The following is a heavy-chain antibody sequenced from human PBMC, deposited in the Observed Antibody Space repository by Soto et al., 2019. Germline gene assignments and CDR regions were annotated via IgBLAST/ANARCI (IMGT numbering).Heavy chain of an antibody. J-gene: IGHJ6*02. CDR2: IWYDGSNK. CDR3: ARDNSAVAGGMDV. CDR1: GFTFSSYG. D-gene: IGHD6-19*01. Sequence: QVQLVESGGGVVQPGRSLRLSCAASGFTFSSYGMHWVRQAPGKGLEWVAVIWYDGSNKYYADSVKGRFTISRDNSKNKLYLQMNSLRAEDTAVYYCARDNSAVAGGMDVWGQGTTVTVSS. V-gene: IGHV3-33*01.